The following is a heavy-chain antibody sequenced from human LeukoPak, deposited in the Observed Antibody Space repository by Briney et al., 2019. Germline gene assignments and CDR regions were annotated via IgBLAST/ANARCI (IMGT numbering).Heavy chain of an antibody. D-gene: IGHD6-13*01. CDR1: GGSISSSSYY. Sequence: PSETLSLTCTVSGGSISSSSYYWGWIRQPPGKGLEWIGSIYYSGSTYYNPSLKSRVTISVDTSKNQFSLKLSSVTAADTAVYYCAREGVYGGAVGYWGQGTLVTVSS. J-gene: IGHJ4*02. CDR2: IYYSGST. CDR3: AREGVYGGAVGY. V-gene: IGHV4-39*07.